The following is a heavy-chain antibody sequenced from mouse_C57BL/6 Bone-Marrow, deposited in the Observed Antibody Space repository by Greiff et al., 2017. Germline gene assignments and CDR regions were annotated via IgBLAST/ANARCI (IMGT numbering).Heavy chain of an antibody. CDR3: GRPYGSSHPH. CDR1: GYTFTSYG. J-gene: IGHJ4*01. CDR2: IYPRSGNT. D-gene: IGHD1-1*01. V-gene: IGHV1-81*01. Sequence: VKLLESGAELARPGASVKLSCKASGYTFTSYGISWVKQRTGQGLEWIGEIYPRSGNTYYNEKFKGKATLTADKSSSTAYMELRSLTSEDSAVXFCGRPYGSSHPHWGQGTSVTVSS.